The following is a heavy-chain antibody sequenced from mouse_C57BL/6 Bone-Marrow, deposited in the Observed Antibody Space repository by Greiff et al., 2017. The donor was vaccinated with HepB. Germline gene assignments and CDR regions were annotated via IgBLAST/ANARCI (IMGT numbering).Heavy chain of an antibody. CDR2: INPSTGGT. D-gene: IGHD2-10*01. CDR1: GYSFTGYY. Sequence: VQLQQPGPELVKPGASVKISCKASGYSFTGYYMNWVKQSPEKSLEWIGEINPSTGGTTYNQKFKAKATLTVDKSSSTAYMQLKSLTSEDSAVYYCARGGLLSWFAYWGQGTLVTVSA. V-gene: IGHV1-42*01. CDR3: ARGGLLSWFAY. J-gene: IGHJ3*01.